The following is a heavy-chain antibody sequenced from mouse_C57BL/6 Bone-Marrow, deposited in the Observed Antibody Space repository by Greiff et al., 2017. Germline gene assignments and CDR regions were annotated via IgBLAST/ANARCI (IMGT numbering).Heavy chain of an antibody. Sequence: QVQLQQSGAELARPGASVKLSCKASGYTFTSYGISWVKQRTGQGLEWIGEIYPRSGNTYYNEKFKGKATLTADKSSSKAYMELRSLTSEDSAVYFCARKTGYWGQGTTLTVSS. CDR1: GYTFTSYG. J-gene: IGHJ2*01. CDR2: IYPRSGNT. V-gene: IGHV1-81*01. CDR3: ARKTGY.